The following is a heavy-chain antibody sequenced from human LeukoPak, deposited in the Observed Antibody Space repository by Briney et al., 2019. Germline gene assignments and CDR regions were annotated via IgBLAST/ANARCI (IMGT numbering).Heavy chain of an antibody. CDR3: AREIGSSGTFDY. V-gene: IGHV4-39*07. Sequence: PSETLSLTCTVSGGSISSSSYYWGWIRQPPGKGLEWIGSIYYSGSTYYNPSLKSRVTISVDTSKNQFSLKLSSVTAADTAVYYCAREIGSSGTFDYWGQGTLVTVSS. CDR2: IYYSGST. D-gene: IGHD6-25*01. CDR1: GGSISSSSYY. J-gene: IGHJ4*02.